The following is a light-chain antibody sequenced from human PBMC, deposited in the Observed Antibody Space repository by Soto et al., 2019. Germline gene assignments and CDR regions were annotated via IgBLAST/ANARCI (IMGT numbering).Light chain of an antibody. Sequence: TVLTQFPGSLSLSPGERATLSCRASQSISNNYLAWYQQKPGQAPRLLIYGASNRATGIPDRFSGSGSGTDFTLTITRLEPEDFAMYYCQRYDSLRTFGQGTKVDNK. V-gene: IGKV3-20*01. CDR1: QSISNNY. J-gene: IGKJ1*01. CDR3: QRYDSLRT. CDR2: GAS.